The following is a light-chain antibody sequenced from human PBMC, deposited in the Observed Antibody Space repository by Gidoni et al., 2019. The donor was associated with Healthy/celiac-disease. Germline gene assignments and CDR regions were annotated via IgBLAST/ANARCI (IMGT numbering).Light chain of an antibody. J-gene: IGKJ4*01. CDR3: QQSYSTPPA. CDR1: QSISSY. V-gene: IGKV1-39*01. Sequence: DIQMTQPPSSLSASVGDRVTITCRASQSISSYLNWYQQNPGKAPKLLIYAASSLQSGVPSRFSGSGSGTDFTLTISSLQPEDFATYYCQQSYSTPPAFGGGTKVEIK. CDR2: AAS.